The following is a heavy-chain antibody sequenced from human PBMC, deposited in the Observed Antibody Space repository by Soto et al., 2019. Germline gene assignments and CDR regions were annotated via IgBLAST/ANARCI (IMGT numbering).Heavy chain of an antibody. J-gene: IGHJ4*02. V-gene: IGHV3-23*01. D-gene: IGHD3-22*01. Sequence: GGSLRISCADSGFTFSSYAMSLVRQAQEKELEWVSAISGSSVSTYYADSVKGRFTITRDNSKNTLYLQMNSLRAEDTAVYYCAKSPGMYYYDSSGYYHYDYWGQGTLVTVSS. CDR1: GFTFSSYA. CDR2: ISGSSVST. CDR3: AKSPGMYYYDSSGYYHYDY.